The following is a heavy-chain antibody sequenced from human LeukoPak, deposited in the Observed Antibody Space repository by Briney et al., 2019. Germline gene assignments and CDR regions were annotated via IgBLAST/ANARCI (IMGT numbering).Heavy chain of an antibody. D-gene: IGHD2-2*01. Sequence: GESLKISCKGSGYSFTSYWIGWVRQMPGKGLEWMGIIYPGDSDTRYSPSFQGQVTISADKSISTAYLQWSSLKASDTAMYYCARQEGYQLPADYYYYMDVWGKGTTVTVSS. CDR1: GYSFTSYW. CDR3: ARQEGYQLPADYYYYMDV. CDR2: IYPGDSDT. V-gene: IGHV5-51*01. J-gene: IGHJ6*03.